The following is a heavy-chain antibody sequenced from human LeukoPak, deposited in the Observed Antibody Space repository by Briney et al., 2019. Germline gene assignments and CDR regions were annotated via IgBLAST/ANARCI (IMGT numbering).Heavy chain of an antibody. D-gene: IGHD3-22*01. CDR2: IYYSGST. CDR3: ARIFAGYDSSGYYLAPFDY. Sequence: SETLSLTCTVSGGSISSGGYYWSWIRQHPGKGLEWIGYIYYSGSTYYNPSLKSRVTISVDTSKNQFSLKLSSVTAADTAVYYCARIFAGYDSSGYYLAPFDYWGQGTLVTVSS. V-gene: IGHV4-31*03. CDR1: GGSISSGGYY. J-gene: IGHJ4*02.